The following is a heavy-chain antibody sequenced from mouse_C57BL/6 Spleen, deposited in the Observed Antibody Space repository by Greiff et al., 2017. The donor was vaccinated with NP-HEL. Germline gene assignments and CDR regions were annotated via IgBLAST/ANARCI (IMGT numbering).Heavy chain of an antibody. Sequence: VQLKESGGGLVKPGGSLKLSCAASGFTFSDYGMHWVRQAPEKGLEWVAYISSGSSTIYYADTVKGRFTISRDNAKNTLFLQMTSLRSDETAMYYCARGGRDWYFDVWGTGTTVTVSS. CDR2: ISSGSSTI. J-gene: IGHJ1*03. CDR3: ARGGRDWYFDV. CDR1: GFTFSDYG. V-gene: IGHV5-17*01. D-gene: IGHD3-3*01.